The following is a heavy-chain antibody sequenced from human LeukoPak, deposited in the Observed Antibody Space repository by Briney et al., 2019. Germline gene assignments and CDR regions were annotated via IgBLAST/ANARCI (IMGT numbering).Heavy chain of an antibody. Sequence: SETLSLTCAVYGGSFSGYYWSWIRQPPGKGLEWIGEINHSGSTNYSPSLKSRVTISVDTSTHQFSLKLSSVTAADTAVYYCARESRYSYGYYYYYMDVWGKGTTVTVSS. CDR1: GGSFSGYY. D-gene: IGHD5-18*01. V-gene: IGHV4-34*01. J-gene: IGHJ6*03. CDR3: ARESRYSYGYYYYYMDV. CDR2: INHSGST.